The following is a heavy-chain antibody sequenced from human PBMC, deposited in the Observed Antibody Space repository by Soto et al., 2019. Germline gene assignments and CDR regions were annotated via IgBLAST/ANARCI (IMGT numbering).Heavy chain of an antibody. J-gene: IGHJ6*02. CDR1: GYTFTRSG. Sequence: QVQLEQSGAEVKKPGASVKVSCKASGYTFTRSGIIWVRQAPGQGPEWMGWISSYNGDTNYAQTFQGRVTMTTDTPTSTAYMELRSLRSDDTAVYYCAREGVAPYYYYGMDVWGQGTPVTVSS. V-gene: IGHV1-18*01. CDR2: ISSYNGDT. CDR3: AREGVAPYYYYGMDV.